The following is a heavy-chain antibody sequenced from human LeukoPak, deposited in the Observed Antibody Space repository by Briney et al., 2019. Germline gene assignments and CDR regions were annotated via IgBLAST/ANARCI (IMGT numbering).Heavy chain of an antibody. D-gene: IGHD3-3*01. CDR1: GFTFSSYV. V-gene: IGHV3-21*01. CDR2: ISSSSSYI. J-gene: IGHJ6*02. CDR3: ARDRGSITIFGVVTTYYCYYGMGV. Sequence: GGSLRLSCETAGFTFSSYVMHWVRRTPGKGLEWVSSISSSSSYIYYADSVKGRFTISRDNAKNSLYLQMNSLRAEDTAVYYCARDRGSITIFGVVTTYYCYYGMGVWGQGTTVTVSS.